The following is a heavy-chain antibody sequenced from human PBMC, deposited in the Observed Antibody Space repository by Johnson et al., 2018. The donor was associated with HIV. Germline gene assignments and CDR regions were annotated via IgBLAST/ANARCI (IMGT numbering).Heavy chain of an antibody. CDR3: AKGYGSGSYYNGNAFDI. D-gene: IGHD3-10*01. Sequence: VQLVESGGGVVRPGGSLRLSCVASGFTFDDYGMSWVRQAPGKGLEWVSTINWNGGNTNYVASVEGRFTISRDTAKKSLYLQMNSLRVEDTALYYCAKGYGSGSYYNGNAFDIWGQGTMVTVSS. CDR1: GFTFDDYG. CDR2: INWNGGNT. J-gene: IGHJ3*02. V-gene: IGHV3-20*04.